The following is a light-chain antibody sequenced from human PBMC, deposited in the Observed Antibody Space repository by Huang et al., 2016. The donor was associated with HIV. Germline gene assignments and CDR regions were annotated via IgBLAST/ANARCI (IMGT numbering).Light chain of an antibody. V-gene: IGKV1-5*03. CDR3: QQSNTS. CDR2: KAS. Sequence: DIQMTQSPSTLSASVVDRVTITCRASQNISTWLAWDQHKPGKAPKLLIYKASFLETGVPSRFSCSGSGTEFTLAISCLQPDDFATYYCQQSNTSFGQGTKVEIK. CDR1: QNISTW. J-gene: IGKJ1*01.